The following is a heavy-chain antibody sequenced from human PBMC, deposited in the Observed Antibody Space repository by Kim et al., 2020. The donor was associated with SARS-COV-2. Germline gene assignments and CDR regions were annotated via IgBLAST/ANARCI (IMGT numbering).Heavy chain of an antibody. Sequence: GGSLRLSCAASGFTFGSYGMSWVRQAPGKGLEWVSTVSGNSAYTYYADSVKGRFAVSRDNSKNTLHLQMNSLSAEDTAVYYCAKGYSYGYGQYYFDSWGQGTLVTVSS. J-gene: IGHJ4*02. CDR2: VSGNSAYT. D-gene: IGHD5-18*01. CDR1: GFTFGSYG. CDR3: AKGYSYGYGQYYFDS. V-gene: IGHV3-23*01.